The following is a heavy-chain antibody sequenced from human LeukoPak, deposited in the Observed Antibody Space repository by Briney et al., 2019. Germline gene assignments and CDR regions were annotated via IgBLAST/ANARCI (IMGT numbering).Heavy chain of an antibody. V-gene: IGHV4-34*01. D-gene: IGHD5-18*01. CDR3: ASTVDTAMVSFDP. J-gene: IGHJ5*02. CDR2: INHSGST. Sequence: SETLSLTCAVYGGSFSGYYWSWIRQPPGKGLEWIGEINHSGSTNYNPSPKSRVTISVDTSKNQFSLKLSSVTAADTAVYYCASTVDTAMVSFDPWGQGTLVTVSS. CDR1: GGSFSGYY.